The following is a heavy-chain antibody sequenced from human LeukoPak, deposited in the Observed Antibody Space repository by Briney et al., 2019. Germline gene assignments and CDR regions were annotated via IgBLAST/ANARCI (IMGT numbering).Heavy chain of an antibody. V-gene: IGHV4-4*07. CDR1: GGSISSYY. CDR2: FYISGSA. J-gene: IGHJ3*02. CDR3: ARDVRAFDI. Sequence: SETLSLTCTVSGGSISSYYWTWTRQPAGKGLEWIGHFYISGSANYDPSLKSRVTMSVDTSKNQFSLKLRSVTAADTAVYYCARDVRAFDIWGQGTMVTVSS.